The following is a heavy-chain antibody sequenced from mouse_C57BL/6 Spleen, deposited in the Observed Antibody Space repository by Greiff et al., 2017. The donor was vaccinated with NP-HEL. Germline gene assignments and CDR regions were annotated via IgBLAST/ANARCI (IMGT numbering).Heavy chain of an antibody. CDR3: ARSGYGSPLDY. CDR2: IDPSDSYT. D-gene: IGHD1-1*01. CDR1: GYTFTSYW. V-gene: IGHV1-69*01. J-gene: IGHJ2*01. Sequence: VQLQQPGAELVMPGASVKLSCKASGYTFTSYWMHWVKQRPGQGLEWIGEIDPSDSYTNYNQKFKGKSTLTVDKSSSTAYMQLSSLTSEDSAVYYCARSGYGSPLDYWGQGTTLTVPS.